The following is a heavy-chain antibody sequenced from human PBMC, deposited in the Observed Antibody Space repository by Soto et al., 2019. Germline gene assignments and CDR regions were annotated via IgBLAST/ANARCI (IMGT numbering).Heavy chain of an antibody. CDR3: ARFKGCSGGSCYAYFDY. Sequence: QVQLVESGGGVVQPGRSLRLSCAASGFTFSSYAMHWVRQAPGKGLEWVAVISSDGSNNYYADSVKGRFTISRDNSNNTLYLQMNSLRAEDTALYYCARFKGCSGGSCYAYFDYWGKVTLVTVSS. V-gene: IGHV3-30-3*01. J-gene: IGHJ4*02. CDR1: GFTFSSYA. CDR2: ISSDGSNN. D-gene: IGHD2-15*01.